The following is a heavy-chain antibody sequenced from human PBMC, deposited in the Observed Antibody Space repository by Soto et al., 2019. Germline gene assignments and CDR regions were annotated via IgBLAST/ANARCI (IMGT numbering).Heavy chain of an antibody. V-gene: IGHV4-39*07. Sequence: PSETLFLTCTVSGGSISSGPYSWGWIRQPPGEGLEWIGTFHYSENTYYNPSLESRVTISVDTSKNQFSLRLRYVTAADTAVYYCAREPGLAGAASPPGWFDRWGQGTLVTVSS. CDR1: GGSISSGPYS. CDR2: FHYSENT. J-gene: IGHJ5*02. D-gene: IGHD6-19*01. CDR3: AREPGLAGAASPPGWFDR.